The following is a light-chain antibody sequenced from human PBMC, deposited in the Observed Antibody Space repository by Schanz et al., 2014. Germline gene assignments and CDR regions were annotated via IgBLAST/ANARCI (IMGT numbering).Light chain of an antibody. Sequence: EIVLTQSPATLSLSPGERATLSCRASQSVSSYLAWYQQKPGQAPRFLIYDASNRATGIPVRFSGSGSGTDFTLTISSLEPEDFAVYYCQQYGSSPGVTFGGGTKVEIK. CDR1: QSVSSY. CDR3: QQYGSSPGVT. CDR2: DAS. V-gene: IGKV3-11*01. J-gene: IGKJ4*01.